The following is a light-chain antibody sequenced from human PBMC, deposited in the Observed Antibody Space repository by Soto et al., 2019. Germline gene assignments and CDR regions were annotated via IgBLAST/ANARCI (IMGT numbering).Light chain of an antibody. V-gene: IGKV3-20*01. Sequence: EIVLTQSPGTLSLSPGDRATLSCRASQSVSTNYLAWYQQSLGQAPRLLIYDASTRATGIPDRFRGNVSGTDFTHTISRLEPEDFALYYCHQYGSPPFTFGPGTKVDIK. CDR2: DAS. J-gene: IGKJ3*01. CDR3: HQYGSPPFT. CDR1: QSVSTNY.